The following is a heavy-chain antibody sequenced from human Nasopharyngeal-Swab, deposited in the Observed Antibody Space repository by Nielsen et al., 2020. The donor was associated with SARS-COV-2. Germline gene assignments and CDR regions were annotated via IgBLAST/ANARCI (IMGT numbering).Heavy chain of an antibody. D-gene: IGHD1-14*01. J-gene: IGHJ3*02. V-gene: IGHV3-33*01. Sequence: GESLKISCAASGFTFSSYGMHWVRQAPGKGLEWVAVIWYDGSNKYYADSVKGQFTISRDNSKNTLYLQMNSLRAEDTAVYYCAREKNLFDIWGQGTMVTVSS. CDR1: GFTFSSYG. CDR3: AREKNLFDI. CDR2: IWYDGSNK.